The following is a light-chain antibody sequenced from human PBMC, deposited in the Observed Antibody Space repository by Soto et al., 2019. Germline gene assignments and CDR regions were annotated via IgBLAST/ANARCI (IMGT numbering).Light chain of an antibody. CDR3: QQSYNSPQT. CDR1: QTIMTY. Sequence: DIPMTQSPSSLSASVGDEVTITCRASQTIMTYLNWYQLKPGKPPRLLIYAASSLRSGVPSRFSGSGSGTDFTLTISSLQPEDFATYSCQQSYNSPQTFGRGTKVEIK. J-gene: IGKJ1*01. V-gene: IGKV1-39*01. CDR2: AAS.